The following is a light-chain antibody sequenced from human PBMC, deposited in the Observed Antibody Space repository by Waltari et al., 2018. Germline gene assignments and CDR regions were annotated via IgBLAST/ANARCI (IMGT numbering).Light chain of an antibody. J-gene: IGKJ2*01. CDR3: QQFNNHPFT. Sequence: DIQMTQSPSTLSASVGDRITITCRASQRITDWLAWYQVKPGKPPKLLMYRASTLQRGIPSRFSGSGSGREFTLTISSLQPDDFATYYCQQFNNHPFTFGQGTKVQI. CDR1: QRITDW. CDR2: RAS. V-gene: IGKV1-5*03.